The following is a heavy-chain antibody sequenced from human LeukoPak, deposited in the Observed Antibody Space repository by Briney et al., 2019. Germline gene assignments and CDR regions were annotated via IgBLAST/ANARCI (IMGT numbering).Heavy chain of an antibody. J-gene: IGHJ4*02. V-gene: IGHV4-39*07. D-gene: IGHD5-18*01. CDR1: GGSLSSSSYY. CDR3: AREFVQLTRPGAFDI. CDR2: TYYSGST. Sequence: SETLSLTCTVSGGSLSSSSYYWGWLRQPPGKGLEGIGSTYYSGSTYYNPSLKSRVTISVDTSKNQFSLKLSSVSAADTAVYYCAREFVQLTRPGAFDIWGQGTLVTVSS.